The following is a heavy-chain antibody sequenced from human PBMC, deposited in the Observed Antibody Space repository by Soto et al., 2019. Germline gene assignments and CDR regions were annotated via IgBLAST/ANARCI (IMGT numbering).Heavy chain of an antibody. CDR2: ISWNSGSI. Sequence: GGSLRLSCAASGFTFDDYAMHWVRQAPGKGLEWVSGISWNSGSIGYADSVKGRFTISRDNSKNTLYLRMNSLRAEDTAVYYCAKGGRPPREPFMDVWGQGTTVTVSS. D-gene: IGHD1-1*01. V-gene: IGHV3-9*01. CDR3: AKGGRPPREPFMDV. CDR1: GFTFDDYA. J-gene: IGHJ6*02.